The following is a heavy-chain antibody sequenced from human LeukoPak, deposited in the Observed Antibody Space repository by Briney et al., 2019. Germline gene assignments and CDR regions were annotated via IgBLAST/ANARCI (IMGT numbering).Heavy chain of an antibody. CDR1: GFTFKVYG. CDR3: GRSLHDYGYTSTGQGY. J-gene: IGHJ4*02. Sequence: GGSLRLSCVASGFTFKVYGMHWVRQAPGKGLEWMTFITYDEIHEYADSVKGRFTISRDNSKNTLYLQLNNLRAEDTAVYYCGRSLHDYGYTSTGQGYWGQGTLVTVSS. D-gene: IGHD4-17*01. CDR2: ITYDEIHE. V-gene: IGHV3-33*01.